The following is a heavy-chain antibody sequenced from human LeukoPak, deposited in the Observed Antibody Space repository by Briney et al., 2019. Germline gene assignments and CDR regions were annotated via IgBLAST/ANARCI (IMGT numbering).Heavy chain of an antibody. V-gene: IGHV4-30-2*01. Sequence: SQTLSLTCAGSGGSINSGGYSWSWIRQPPGKGLEWIGYIYHSGSTYYNPSLKSRVTISVDTSKNQFSLKLSSVTAADTAVYYCARDIYRYSGSYRLLAFDIWGQGTMVTVSS. CDR3: ARDIYRYSGSYRLLAFDI. CDR2: IYHSGST. J-gene: IGHJ3*02. D-gene: IGHD1-26*01. CDR1: GGSINSGGYS.